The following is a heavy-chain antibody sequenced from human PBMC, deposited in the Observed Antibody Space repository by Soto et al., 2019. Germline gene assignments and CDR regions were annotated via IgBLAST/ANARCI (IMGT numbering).Heavy chain of an antibody. V-gene: IGHV5-10-1*01. D-gene: IGHD2-2*01. CDR2: IDPIDSYT. J-gene: IGHJ6*02. Sequence: GESLKVSCKGSGYRFTSYWIILVRKMTGKGLEWMGRIDPIDSYTNYSPSFQGHVTISADKSISTAYLQWSSLKASDTAMYYCASSPRGYCSSTSCRELGNYYGMDVWGQGTTVTVSS. CDR1: GYRFTSYW. CDR3: ASSPRGYCSSTSCRELGNYYGMDV.